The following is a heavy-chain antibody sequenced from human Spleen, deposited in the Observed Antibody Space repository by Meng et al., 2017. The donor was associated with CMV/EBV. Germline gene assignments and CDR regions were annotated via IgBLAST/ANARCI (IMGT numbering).Heavy chain of an antibody. V-gene: IGHV1-18*01. CDR3: ARDRAVVANNWFDP. J-gene: IGHJ5*02. D-gene: IGHD2-15*01. CDR2: ISAYNSNT. Sequence: KASGYTFTIYGISWVRPAPGQGLEWMGWISAYNSNTNSAQTLQGRVTMTTDTSTTTAYMELRSLRSDDTAVYYCARDRAVVANNWFDPWGQGTLVTVSS. CDR1: GYTFTIYG.